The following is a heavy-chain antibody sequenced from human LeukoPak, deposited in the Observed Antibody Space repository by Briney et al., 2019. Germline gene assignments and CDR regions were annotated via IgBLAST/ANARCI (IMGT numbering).Heavy chain of an antibody. Sequence: SVKVSCKASGGTFSSYAISWVRQAPGQGLEWMGGIIPIFGTANYAQKFQGRVTNTTDESTSTAYMELSSLRSEDTAVYYCARYDIVVVPAAPRSLGAFDIWGQGTMVTVSS. V-gene: IGHV1-69*05. CDR2: IIPIFGTA. CDR1: GGTFSSYA. D-gene: IGHD2-2*01. CDR3: ARYDIVVVPAAPRSLGAFDI. J-gene: IGHJ3*02.